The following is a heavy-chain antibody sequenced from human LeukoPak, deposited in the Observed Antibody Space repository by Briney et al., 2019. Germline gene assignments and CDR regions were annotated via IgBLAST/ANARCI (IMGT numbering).Heavy chain of an antibody. CDR3: ARRRYTAMVNYYYYYGMDV. V-gene: IGHV5-51*01. D-gene: IGHD5-18*01. Sequence: GESLKISCKGSGYSFTSYWIGWVRQMPGKGLEWMGIIYPGDSDIRYSPSFQGQVTISADKSISTAYLQWSSLKASDTAMYYCARRRYTAMVNYYYYYGMDVWGQGTTVTVSS. CDR1: GYSFTSYW. J-gene: IGHJ6*02. CDR2: IYPGDSDI.